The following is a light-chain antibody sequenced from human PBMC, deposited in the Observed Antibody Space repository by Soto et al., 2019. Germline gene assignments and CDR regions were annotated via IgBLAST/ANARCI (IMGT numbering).Light chain of an antibody. CDR2: GAS. CDR3: QQYDVWPPWT. V-gene: IGKV3-20*01. CDR1: QSVSNNY. J-gene: IGKJ1*01. Sequence: EIVLTQSPGTLSLSPGERATLSCRASQSVSNNYLAWYQQKPGQAPRLLIYGASNRATGIPDRFSGSGSGTDFTLTISRLEPEDFALYFCQQYDVWPPWTFGQGTKVEIK.